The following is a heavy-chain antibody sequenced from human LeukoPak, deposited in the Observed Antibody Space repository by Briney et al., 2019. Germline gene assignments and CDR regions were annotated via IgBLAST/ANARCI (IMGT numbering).Heavy chain of an antibody. J-gene: IGHJ3*02. CDR2: IIPIFGTA. V-gene: IGHV1-69*01. Sequence: SVKVSCKGSGGTFSSYAISWVRQAPGQGLEWMGGIIPIFGTANYAQKFQGRVTITADESTSTAYMELTSLRSEDTAVYYCASLADIVVVPAAILAFDIWGQGTMVTVSS. D-gene: IGHD2-2*02. CDR3: ASLADIVVVPAAILAFDI. CDR1: GGTFSSYA.